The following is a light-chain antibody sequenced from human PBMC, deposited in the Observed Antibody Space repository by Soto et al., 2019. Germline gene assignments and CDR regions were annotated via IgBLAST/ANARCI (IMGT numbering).Light chain of an antibody. CDR2: AAT. V-gene: IGKV1-6*01. J-gene: IGKJ4*01. CDR1: QGIRND. CDR3: LQDYNYPLT. Sequence: AIQMTQPPSSLSASVGDRATITCRASQGIRNDLGWYQQKPGKAPKLLIYAATTLQSGVPSRFSGSGSGTDFTLTISSLQPEDFATYYCLQDYNYPLTFGGGTKVDIK.